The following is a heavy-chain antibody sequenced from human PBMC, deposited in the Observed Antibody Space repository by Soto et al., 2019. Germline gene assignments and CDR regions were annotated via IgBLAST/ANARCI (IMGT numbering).Heavy chain of an antibody. V-gene: IGHV3-23*01. J-gene: IGHJ4*02. CDR2: INANAIDT. CDR3: VSWGSAHFDF. Sequence: PGGSLRLSGGASGFIFGNHGMTWVRRAPGRALEWVSTINANAIDTHYADAVKGRFTISRDNSKSTLDLQMNSLRAEDTAIYYCVSWGSAHFDFWGPGTLVTVSS. D-gene: IGHD3-16*01. CDR1: GFIFGNHG.